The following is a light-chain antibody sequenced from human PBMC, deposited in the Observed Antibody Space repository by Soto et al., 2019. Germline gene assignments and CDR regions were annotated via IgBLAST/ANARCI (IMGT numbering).Light chain of an antibody. Sequence: QSVLTQPASVSGSPGQSITISCTGTSSDVGSYNLVSWYQQHPGKAPKLMIYEGTTRPSGVSNRFSGSKSGNTASLTISGLQAEDEADYYCCSYAGISTVIFGGGTKLTVL. V-gene: IGLV2-23*01. CDR3: CSYAGISTVI. CDR2: EGT. J-gene: IGLJ2*01. CDR1: SSDVGSYNL.